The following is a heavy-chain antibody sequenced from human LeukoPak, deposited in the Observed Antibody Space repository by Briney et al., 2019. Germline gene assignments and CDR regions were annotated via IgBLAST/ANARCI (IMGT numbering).Heavy chain of an antibody. J-gene: IGHJ3*02. Sequence: PGGSLRLSCAASGFTFSSYGMHWVRQAPGKGLEWVAVIWYDGSNKYYADSVKGRFTISRDNSKNTLYLQMNSLRAEDTAVYYCARDEPGIPTNAFDIWGQGTMVTVSS. D-gene: IGHD1-14*01. CDR3: ARDEPGIPTNAFDI. CDR2: IWYDGSNK. CDR1: GFTFSSYG. V-gene: IGHV3-33*08.